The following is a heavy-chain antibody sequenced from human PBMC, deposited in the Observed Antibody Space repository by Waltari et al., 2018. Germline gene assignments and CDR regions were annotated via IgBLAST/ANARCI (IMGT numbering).Heavy chain of an antibody. Sequence: EVQLLESGGGLVQPGGSLRLSCAASGFTFSSYAMSWVRQAPGKGLEWVSAISGSGGSTYYADAVKGRFTISRDNSKNTLYLQMNSLRAEDTAVYYCAKDGSHIVVVTASDYWGQGTLVTVSS. J-gene: IGHJ4*02. D-gene: IGHD2-21*02. V-gene: IGHV3-23*01. CDR1: GFTFSSYA. CDR3: AKDGSHIVVVTASDY. CDR2: ISGSGGST.